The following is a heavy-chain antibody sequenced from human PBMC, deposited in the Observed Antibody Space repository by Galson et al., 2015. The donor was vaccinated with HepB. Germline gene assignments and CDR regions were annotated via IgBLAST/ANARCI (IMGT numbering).Heavy chain of an antibody. CDR1: GDTFTNYG. Sequence: QSGAEVKKPGASVKVSCKASGDTFTNYGISWVRQAPGQGLEWMGWISAYNGNTNYAQKLQGRVTMTTDTSTSTAYMELRSLRSDDTAVYYCARRGFWGDSSTWYRLFDYWGQGTLVTVSS. CDR3: ARRGFWGDSSTWYRLFDY. CDR2: ISAYNGNT. V-gene: IGHV1-18*01. D-gene: IGHD6-13*01. J-gene: IGHJ4*02.